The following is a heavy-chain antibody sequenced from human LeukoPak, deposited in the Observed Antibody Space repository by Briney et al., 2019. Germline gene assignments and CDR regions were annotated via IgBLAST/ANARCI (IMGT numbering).Heavy chain of an antibody. CDR2: IRYDGSNK. V-gene: IGHV3-30*02. CDR3: AKDLAAGTTGGDWFDP. Sequence: GGSLRLSCAASGFTFSSYGMHWVRQAPGKGLEWVAFIRYDGSNKYCADSVKGRFTISRDNSKNTLYLQMNSLRAEDTAVYYCAKDLAAGTTGGDWFDPWGQGTLVTVSS. J-gene: IGHJ5*02. CDR1: GFTFSSYG. D-gene: IGHD1-7*01.